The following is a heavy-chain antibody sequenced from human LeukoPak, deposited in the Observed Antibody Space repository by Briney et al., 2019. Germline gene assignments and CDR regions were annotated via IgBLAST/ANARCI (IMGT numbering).Heavy chain of an antibody. D-gene: IGHD2-2*01. V-gene: IGHV3-30-3*01. J-gene: IGHJ4*02. CDR1: GFTFSSYA. Sequence: GGSLRLSCAASGFTFSSYAMHWVRQAPGKGLEWVAVISFDGSNRYYADSVKGRFTISRDNSRNTLYLQMNSLRAEDTAVYYCARDRSGYCSSISCYWGSFDYWGQGTLVTVSS. CDR2: ISFDGSNR. CDR3: ARDRSGYCSSISCYWGSFDY.